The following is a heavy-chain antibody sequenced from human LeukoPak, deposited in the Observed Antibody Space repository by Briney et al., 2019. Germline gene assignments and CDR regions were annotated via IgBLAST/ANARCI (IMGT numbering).Heavy chain of an antibody. CDR1: GLTVSSNY. CDR2: ISYDGSNK. CDR3: AKARIRGYSYGALDY. Sequence: GGSLRLSCAASGLTVSSNYMSWVRQAPGKGLEWVAVISYDGSNKYYPDSVKGRFTISRDNSKNTLYLQMNSLRAEDTAVYYCAKARIRGYSYGALDYWGQGTLVTVSS. J-gene: IGHJ4*02. V-gene: IGHV3-30*18. D-gene: IGHD5-18*01.